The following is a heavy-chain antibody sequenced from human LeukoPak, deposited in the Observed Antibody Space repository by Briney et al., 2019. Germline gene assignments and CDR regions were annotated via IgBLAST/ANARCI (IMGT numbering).Heavy chain of an antibody. CDR3: ARGGSGWPGAFDI. CDR2: FNPKDDKT. Sequence: ASVKVSCEVSGYALIELSVHWVRQAPGKGLEWMGSFNPKDDKTLSARKFQGRVTMTRDTSTSTVYMELSSLRSEDTAVYYCARGGSGWPGAFDIWGQGTMVTVSS. D-gene: IGHD6-19*01. J-gene: IGHJ3*02. CDR1: GYALIELS. V-gene: IGHV1-24*01.